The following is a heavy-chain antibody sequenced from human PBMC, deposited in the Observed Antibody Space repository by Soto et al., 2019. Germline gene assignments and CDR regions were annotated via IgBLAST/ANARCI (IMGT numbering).Heavy chain of an antibody. CDR1: GYNFSTFG. CDR2: MSYDGRNE. J-gene: IGHJ4*02. Sequence: QVQLVESGGDVVQPGRSLRLSCAGSGYNFSTFGMHWVRQAPGKGLEWVAVMSYDGRNEYYADSVRGRFTISRDNSMNTLYLQVNSLRVEDTSMYYCTKEMGAAIPFESWGQGTLVTVSS. V-gene: IGHV3-30*18. D-gene: IGHD3-16*01. CDR3: TKEMGAAIPFES.